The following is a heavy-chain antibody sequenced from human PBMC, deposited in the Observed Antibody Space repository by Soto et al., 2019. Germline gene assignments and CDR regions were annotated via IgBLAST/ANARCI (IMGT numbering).Heavy chain of an antibody. CDR2: IWYDGSKT. CDR1: GFTFIGNG. J-gene: IGHJ4*02. Sequence: PGGSLRLSCAASGFTFIGNGMHWVLQAPCKGLGWVALIWYDGSKTYYIDPVKGRFTISRDNSKDTLYLQMTSLRAEDTAVYYCARGPGYYFDYWGQGTLVTVSS. CDR3: ARGPGYYFDY. V-gene: IGHV3-30*02.